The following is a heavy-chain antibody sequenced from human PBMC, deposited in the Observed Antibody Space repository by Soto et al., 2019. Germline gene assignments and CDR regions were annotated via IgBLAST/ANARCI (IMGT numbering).Heavy chain of an antibody. Sequence: SETLSLTCTVSCGSISSYYWSWIRQPPGKGLEWIGYIYYSGSTNYNPSLKSRVTISVDTSKNQFSLKLSSVTAADTAVYYCARDQDCTNGVCYNNWFDPSGQGTLVTVSS. J-gene: IGHJ5*02. CDR3: ARDQDCTNGVCYNNWFDP. V-gene: IGHV4-59*01. CDR2: IYYSGST. D-gene: IGHD2-8*01. CDR1: CGSISSYY.